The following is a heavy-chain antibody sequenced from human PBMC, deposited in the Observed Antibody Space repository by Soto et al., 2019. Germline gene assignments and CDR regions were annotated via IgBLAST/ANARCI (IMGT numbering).Heavy chain of an antibody. CDR2: IVVGSGNT. CDR3: AAGDYGGNSDAFDI. J-gene: IGHJ3*02. CDR1: GFSFTSSA. Sequence: SGMVSCNASGFSFTSSAVEWVRQARGQRLEWIGWIVVGSGNTNYAQKFQERVTITRDMSTSTAYMELSSLRSEDTAVYYCAAGDYGGNSDAFDIWGQGTMVTVSS. D-gene: IGHD4-17*01. V-gene: IGHV1-58*01.